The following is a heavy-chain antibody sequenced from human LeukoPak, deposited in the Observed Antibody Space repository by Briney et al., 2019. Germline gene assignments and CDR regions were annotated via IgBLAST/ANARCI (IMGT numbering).Heavy chain of an antibody. J-gene: IGHJ6*03. Sequence: GGSLRLSCEASGFTSISYSINWVRQAPGKGLEWVSSISNLSTYISYSDSVKGRFTISRDNAQNSLYLQMNSLRAEETAVYYCAIYKRDTNVYLDGWGKGTTVTVSS. CDR1: GFTSISYS. V-gene: IGHV3-21*01. CDR2: ISNLSTYI. D-gene: IGHD5-18*01. CDR3: AIYKRDTNVYLDG.